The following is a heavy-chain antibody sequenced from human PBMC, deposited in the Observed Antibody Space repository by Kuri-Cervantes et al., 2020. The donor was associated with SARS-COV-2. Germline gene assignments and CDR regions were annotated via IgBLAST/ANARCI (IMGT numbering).Heavy chain of an antibody. CDR2: IKQDGSEK. Sequence: EGSLRLSCGVSGFAFSISWMTWVRQAPGKGLEWVANIKQDGSEKYYVDSVKGRFTISRDNAKNSLYLQMNSLRADDTAVYYCAKSDWFDPWGQGTLVTVSS. J-gene: IGHJ5*02. CDR1: GFAFSISW. CDR3: AKSDWFDP. V-gene: IGHV3-7*01.